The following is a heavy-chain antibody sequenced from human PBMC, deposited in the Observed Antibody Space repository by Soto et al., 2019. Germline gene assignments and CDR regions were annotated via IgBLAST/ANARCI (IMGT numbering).Heavy chain of an antibody. V-gene: IGHV1-69*13. CDR1: GDTFSTYA. CDR3: ASSYYDSRGYYSYFDY. J-gene: IGHJ4*02. CDR2: VIPIFGTA. Sequence: ASVKVSCKASGDTFSTYAISWARQAPGQGLEWMGGVIPIFGTANYAQKFQGRVTITADESTSTAYMELSSLRSEDTAVYYCASSYYDSRGYYSYFDYWGQGILVTVSS. D-gene: IGHD3-22*01.